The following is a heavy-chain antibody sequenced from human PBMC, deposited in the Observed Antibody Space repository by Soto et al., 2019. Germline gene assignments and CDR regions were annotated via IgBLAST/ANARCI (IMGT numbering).Heavy chain of an antibody. CDR1: GFTFSGYA. CDR3: XXXXXXXXXXXXXXXH. V-gene: IGHV3-23*01. CDR2: LRDTGGYT. J-gene: IGHJ1*01. Sequence: EVQLLESGGGLVQPGGSLRLSCVASGFTFSGYAMSWVRQAPXXXXXXVSALRDTGGYTYYADSVKGRFTISRDNSKSTLFLQMDSXXXXXXXXXXXXXXXXXXXXXXXXXXHWGQGTLVTVSS.